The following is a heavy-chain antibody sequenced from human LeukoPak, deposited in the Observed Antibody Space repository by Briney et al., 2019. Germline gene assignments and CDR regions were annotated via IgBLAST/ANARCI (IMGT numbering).Heavy chain of an antibody. Sequence: GGSLRLSCAASGLTFSSYGMHWVRQAPGKGLECVAIISYDGSNKYYTDSVKGRFTISRDNSKNTLYLQMSSLRAEDTAVYYCAKSGIEAAGSLVYFDYWGQGTLVTASS. J-gene: IGHJ4*02. CDR3: AKSGIEAAGSLVYFDY. V-gene: IGHV3-30*18. CDR2: ISYDGSNK. D-gene: IGHD6-13*01. CDR1: GLTFSSYG.